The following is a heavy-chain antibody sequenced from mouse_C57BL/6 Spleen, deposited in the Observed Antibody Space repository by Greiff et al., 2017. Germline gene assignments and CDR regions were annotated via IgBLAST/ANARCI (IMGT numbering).Heavy chain of an antibody. Sequence: VQLQQPGAELVKPGASVKLSCKASGYTFTSYWMHWVKQRPGQGLEWIGMIHPNSGSTNYNEKFKSKATLTVDKSSTTAYMQLSSLTSEDSAVYYCARWVKDDYDRNCYAMDYWGQGTSVTVSS. V-gene: IGHV1-64*01. CDR1: GYTFTSYW. D-gene: IGHD2-4*01. CDR2: IHPNSGST. J-gene: IGHJ4*01. CDR3: ARWVKDDYDRNCYAMDY.